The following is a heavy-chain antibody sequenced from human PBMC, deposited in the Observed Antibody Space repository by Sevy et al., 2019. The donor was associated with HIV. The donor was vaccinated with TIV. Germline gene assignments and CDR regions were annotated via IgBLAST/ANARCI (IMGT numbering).Heavy chain of an antibody. D-gene: IGHD1-7*01. J-gene: IGHJ3*02. V-gene: IGHV1-18*01. CDR2: ISAYNGNT. CDR3: AIDWNYRDAFDI. CDR1: GYTFTSYG. Sequence: ASVKVSCKASGYTFTSYGISWVRQAPGQGLEWMGWISAYNGNTNYAQKLQGRVTMTTDTSTSTAYMELRSLRSDETAVYYCAIDWNYRDAFDIWGQGTMVTVSS.